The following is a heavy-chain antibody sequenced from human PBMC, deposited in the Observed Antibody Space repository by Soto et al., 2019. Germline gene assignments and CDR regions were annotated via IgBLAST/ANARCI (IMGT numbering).Heavy chain of an antibody. V-gene: IGHV3-33*01. CDR2: IWYDGSNK. J-gene: IGHJ6*02. CDR3: ASDPTSITMVRGEYYYGMDV. CDR1: GFTVRSFG. D-gene: IGHD3-10*01. Sequence: GGSLRLSCAASGFTVRSFGMHGVRQAPGKVLECVAVIWYDGSNKYYADSVKGRFTISRDNSKNTLYLQMKRLRAEDTAVYYCASDPTSITMVRGEYYYGMDVWGQGTTVTVSS.